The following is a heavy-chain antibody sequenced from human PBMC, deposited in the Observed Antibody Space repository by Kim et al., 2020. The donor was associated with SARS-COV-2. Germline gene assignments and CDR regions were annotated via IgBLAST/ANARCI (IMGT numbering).Heavy chain of an antibody. CDR3: ARGSYGLLNY. J-gene: IGHJ4*02. Sequence: SETLSLTCTVSGGSISSYYWSWIRQPPGKGLEWIGYIYYSGSTNYNPSLKSRVTISVDTSKNQFSLKLSSVTAADTAVYYCARGSYGLLNYWGQGTLVTVSS. CDR2: IYYSGST. CDR1: GGSISSYY. D-gene: IGHD3-16*01. V-gene: IGHV4-59*01.